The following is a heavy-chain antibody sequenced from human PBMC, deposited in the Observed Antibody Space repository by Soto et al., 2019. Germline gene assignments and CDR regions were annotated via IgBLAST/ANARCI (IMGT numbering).Heavy chain of an antibody. Sequence: QITLNESGPTLVMPTQTLTLTCTCSGFSLTTSGVGVGWIRQPPGKALEWLALIYWDDAKRYSPSLKSTLTITKDTYKSQVVHKMTNMDPVDTATYYCARYARGFDEYWGQGTLVTVSS. J-gene: IGHJ4*02. V-gene: IGHV2-5*02. CDR2: IYWDDAK. CDR1: GFSLTTSGVG. CDR3: ARYARGFDEY. D-gene: IGHD3-10*01.